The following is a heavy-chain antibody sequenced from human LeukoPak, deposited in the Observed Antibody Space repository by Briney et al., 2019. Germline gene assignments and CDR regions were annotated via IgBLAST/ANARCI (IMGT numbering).Heavy chain of an antibody. D-gene: IGHD3-9*01. J-gene: IGHJ3*02. Sequence: PGGSLRLSCAASRFTFSNYGVNWVRQAPGKGLVWVSRINSDGSSTSYADSVKGRFTISRDNAKNTLYLQMNSLRAEDTAVYYCARENWFAFDMWGQGTLVTVSS. V-gene: IGHV3-74*01. CDR2: INSDGSST. CDR1: RFTFSNYG. CDR3: ARENWFAFDM.